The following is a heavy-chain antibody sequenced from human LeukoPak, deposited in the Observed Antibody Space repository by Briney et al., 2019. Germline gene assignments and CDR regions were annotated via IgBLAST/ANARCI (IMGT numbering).Heavy chain of an antibody. J-gene: IGHJ6*03. CDR2: IYTSGST. Sequence: KPSETLSLTCTVSGGSISSYYWSWIRQPAGKGLEWIGRIYTSGSTNYNPSLKSRVTISVDTSKNQFSLKLSSVTAADTAVYYCARERYDFWSGYYDDHYYYYYMDVWGKGTTVTVSS. D-gene: IGHD3-3*01. CDR3: ARERYDFWSGYYDDHYYYYYMDV. CDR1: GGSISSYY. V-gene: IGHV4-4*07.